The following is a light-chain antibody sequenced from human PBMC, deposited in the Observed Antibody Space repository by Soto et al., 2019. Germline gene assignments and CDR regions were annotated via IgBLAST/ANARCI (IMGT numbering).Light chain of an antibody. CDR3: MQALQTPS. CDR2: LGS. Sequence: IVMTQSPLSLPVTPGEPASISCRSSQSLLHSHVYNYLDWYLQKPGQSPQLLIYLGSNRASGVPDRFSGSGSGTDFTLKISRVEAEDVGVYYCMQALQTPSFGQGTKVDIK. V-gene: IGKV2-28*01. CDR1: QSLLHSHVYNY. J-gene: IGKJ1*01.